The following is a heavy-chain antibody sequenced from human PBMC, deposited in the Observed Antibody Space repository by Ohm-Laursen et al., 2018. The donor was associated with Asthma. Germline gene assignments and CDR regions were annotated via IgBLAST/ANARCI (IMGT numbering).Heavy chain of an antibody. CDR1: GFTFSSYA. Sequence: SLRPSCAASGFTFSSYAMHWVRQAPGKGLEWVAVISYDGSNKYYADSVKGRFTISRDNSKNTLYLQMNSLRAEDTAVYYCARDMTTVVTPEAFDIWGQGTMVTVSS. D-gene: IGHD4-23*01. J-gene: IGHJ3*02. CDR2: ISYDGSNK. CDR3: ARDMTTVVTPEAFDI. V-gene: IGHV3-30-3*01.